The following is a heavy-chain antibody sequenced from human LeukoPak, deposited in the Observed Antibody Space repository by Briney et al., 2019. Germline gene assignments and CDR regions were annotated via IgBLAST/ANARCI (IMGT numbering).Heavy chain of an antibody. CDR3: ARTYSSSPYFDY. V-gene: IGHV4-59*01. CDR2: IYYSGST. D-gene: IGHD6-6*01. Sequence: SETLSLTCIVSGASISSYYWSWIRQPPGKGLEWIGYIYYSGSTNYNPSLKSRVTIPVDTSKNQFSLKLSSVTAADTAVYHCARTYSSSPYFDYWGQGTLVTVSS. J-gene: IGHJ4*02. CDR1: GASISSYY.